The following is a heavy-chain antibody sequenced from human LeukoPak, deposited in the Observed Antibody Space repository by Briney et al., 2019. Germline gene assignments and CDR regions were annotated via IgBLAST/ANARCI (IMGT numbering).Heavy chain of an antibody. CDR2: IYNDGRT. J-gene: IGHJ3*02. V-gene: IGHV3-53*01. CDR1: GLTVSSSY. Sequence: GGSLRLSCAASGLTVSSSYMSWARQARGKGLEWVSIIYNDGRTYDAEHMKGRFTISRDNSKNTLYLQVNSLRAEDTAMYYCARNILFAFDIWGQGTMVTVSS. CDR3: ARNILFAFDI.